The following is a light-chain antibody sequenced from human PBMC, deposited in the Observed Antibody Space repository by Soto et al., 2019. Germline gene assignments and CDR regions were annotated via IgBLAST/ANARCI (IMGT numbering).Light chain of an antibody. V-gene: IGKV2-30*01. CDR2: QVS. CDR3: MQGTHWPPYT. CDR1: QSLAYIDGNTY. Sequence: DVVMTQSPLSLPVTLGQPASISCRSSQSLAYIDGNTYLNWFHQRPGQSPRRLIYQVSNRDSGVPYRFSGSGSGTDFTLKISRVEADDVGVYYCMQGTHWPPYTFGQGTKLEI. J-gene: IGKJ2*01.